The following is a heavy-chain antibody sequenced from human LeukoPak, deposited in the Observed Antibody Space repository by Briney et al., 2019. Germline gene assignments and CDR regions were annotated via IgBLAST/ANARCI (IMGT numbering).Heavy chain of an antibody. V-gene: IGHV1-69*05. CDR1: GGTFSSYA. CDR3: ARGDDWNYARFDY. D-gene: IGHD1-7*01. J-gene: IGHJ4*02. CDR2: IIPIFGTA. Sequence: SVKVSCKASGGTFSSYAISWVRQAPGQGLEWMGGIIPIFGTANYAQKFQGRVMITTDESTSTAYMELSSLRSEDTAVYYCARGDDWNYARFDYWGQGTLVTVSS.